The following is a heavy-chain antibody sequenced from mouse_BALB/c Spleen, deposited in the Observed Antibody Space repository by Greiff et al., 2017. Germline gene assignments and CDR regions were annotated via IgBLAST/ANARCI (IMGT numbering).Heavy chain of an antibody. D-gene: IGHD1-1*01. J-gene: IGHJ4*01. V-gene: IGHV1-4*01. Sequence: QVQLQQSGAELARPGASVKMSCKASGYTFTSYTMHWVKQRPGQGLEWIGYINPSSGYTNYNQKFKDKATLTADKSSSTAYMQLSSLTSEDSAVYYCARGTVVATPYAMDYWGQGTSVTVSS. CDR2: INPSSGYT. CDR1: GYTFTSYT. CDR3: ARGTVVATPYAMDY.